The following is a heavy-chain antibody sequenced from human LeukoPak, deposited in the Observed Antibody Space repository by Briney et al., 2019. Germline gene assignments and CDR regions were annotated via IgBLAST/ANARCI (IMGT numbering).Heavy chain of an antibody. Sequence: KPGGSLRLSCAASGFTFSDYYMSWIRQAPGKGLEWVSYISSSGSTIYYADSVKGRFTISRDNAKNSLYLQMNSLRAEDTAVYYCAVPLTAMPFYGMDVWGQGTTVTVSS. CDR1: GFTFSDYY. CDR3: AVPLTAMPFYGMDV. J-gene: IGHJ6*02. V-gene: IGHV3-11*01. D-gene: IGHD5-18*01. CDR2: ISSSGSTI.